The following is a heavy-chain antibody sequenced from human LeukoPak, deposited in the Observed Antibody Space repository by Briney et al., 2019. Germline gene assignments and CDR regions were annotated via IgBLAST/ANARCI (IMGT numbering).Heavy chain of an antibody. V-gene: IGHV3-23*01. J-gene: IGHJ6*04. CDR3: AKSRRTTVTHAGMDV. CDR1: GLTFSSYA. Sequence: GGSLRLSCAASGLTFSSYAMSWVRQAPGKGLEWVSGISGSGGSTYYADSVKGRFTMSRDNFKNTLYMQMNSLRAEDTAVYYCAKSRRTTVTHAGMDVWGTGTTVTISS. CDR2: ISGSGGST. D-gene: IGHD4-17*01.